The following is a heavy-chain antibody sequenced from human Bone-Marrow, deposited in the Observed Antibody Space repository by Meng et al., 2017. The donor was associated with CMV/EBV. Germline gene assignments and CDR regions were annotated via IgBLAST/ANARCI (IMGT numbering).Heavy chain of an antibody. Sequence: ASVKVSCKTSGYTFSSYGIVWVRQAPGQGLEWMGWISAYNGDTNYAQELQGRVTMTTDTSTSTAYMELRSLRSDDTAVYYCARVTRRGDDNLAYWGQGTLVTVSS. D-gene: IGHD1-14*01. CDR3: ARVTRRGDDNLAY. CDR1: GYTFSSYG. J-gene: IGHJ4*02. V-gene: IGHV1-18*01. CDR2: ISAYNGDT.